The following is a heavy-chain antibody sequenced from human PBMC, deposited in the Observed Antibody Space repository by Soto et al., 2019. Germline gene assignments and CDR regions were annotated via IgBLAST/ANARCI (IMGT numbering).Heavy chain of an antibody. D-gene: IGHD3-22*01. Sequence: ASVKISCKASGYSFTSYGISWVRQAPGQGPEWMGWISGHNGNTNHPQSLQGRVTMTTDTSRNTAYMELRSLRSDDTAVYYCARHRFNYYDDTVYYYFDYWGQGTLVTVSS. V-gene: IGHV1-18*04. CDR3: ARHRFNYYDDTVYYYFDY. CDR1: GYSFTSYG. CDR2: ISGHNGNT. J-gene: IGHJ4*02.